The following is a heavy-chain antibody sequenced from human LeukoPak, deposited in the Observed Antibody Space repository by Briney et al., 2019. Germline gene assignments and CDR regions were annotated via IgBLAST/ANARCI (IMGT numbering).Heavy chain of an antibody. CDR2: IRSKANSYAT. CDR1: GFTFSGSA. J-gene: IGHJ4*02. CDR3: TRLIGSSGRDSYY. V-gene: IGHV3-73*01. D-gene: IGHD6-6*01. Sequence: GGSLRLSCAASGFTFSGSAMHWVRQASGKGLEWVGRIRSKANSYATASAASVKGRFTISRDDSKNTAYLQMNSLKTEDTAVYYCTRLIGSSGRDSYYWGQGTLVTVSS.